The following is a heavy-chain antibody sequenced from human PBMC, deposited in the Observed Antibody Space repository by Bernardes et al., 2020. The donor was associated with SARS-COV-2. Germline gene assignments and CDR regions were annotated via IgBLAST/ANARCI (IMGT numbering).Heavy chain of an antibody. V-gene: IGHV1-2*02. J-gene: IGHJ4*02. CDR3: ARTRTTISTTGMPVDY. CDR2: INPNTGGT. D-gene: IGHD1-1*01. CDR1: GYTFTDYF. Sequence: ASVKDSCKASGYTFTDYFIHWVRQAPGQRLEWMGWINPNTGGTNYVQKFQGRVTMTRDTSITTAYMELSWLGSDDTAIYYCARTRTTISTTGMPVDYWGQGTLVTVSS.